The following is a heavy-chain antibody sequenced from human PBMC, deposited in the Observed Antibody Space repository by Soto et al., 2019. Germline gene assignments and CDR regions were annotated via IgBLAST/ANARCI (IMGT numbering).Heavy chain of an antibody. J-gene: IGHJ4*02. D-gene: IGHD3-22*01. V-gene: IGHV3-33*01. CDR2: IWYDGSNK. Sequence: GGSLRLSCAVSGFTFSSYGMHWVRQAPGKGLEWVAVIWYDGSNKYYADSVKGRFTISRDNSKNTLYLQMNSLRAEDTAVYYCARSRLYYYDSSGSPIFDYWGQGTLVTVSS. CDR1: GFTFSSYG. CDR3: ARSRLYYYDSSGSPIFDY.